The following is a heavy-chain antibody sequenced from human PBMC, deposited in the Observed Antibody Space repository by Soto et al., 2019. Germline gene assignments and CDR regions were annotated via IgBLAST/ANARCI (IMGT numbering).Heavy chain of an antibody. CDR2: ISSSGGST. CDR1: GFTFSTYA. V-gene: IGHV3-23*01. Sequence: EVQLLESGGGLVQPGGSLRLSCAASGFTFSTYAMSWVRQAPGKGLEWVSTISSSGGSTHYADPVKGRFTISRDNSKNKLYLQMNSLRAEDTAVYYCAKFYGGNSAHTYTIDPWGQGTLVTVSS. D-gene: IGHD2-21*02. J-gene: IGHJ5*02. CDR3: AKFYGGNSAHTYTIDP.